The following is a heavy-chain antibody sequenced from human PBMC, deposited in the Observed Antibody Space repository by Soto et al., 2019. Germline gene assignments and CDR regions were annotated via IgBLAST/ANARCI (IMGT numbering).Heavy chain of an antibody. CDR2: IKSDGSST. Sequence: EVQLVESGGGLVQPGGSLRLSCAASGFTSSNYWMHWVRQAPGKGLVWVSRIKSDGSSTSYADAVKGRFTISRDNTKNTLDLQMHGLSVEDMAVYYCVRSVRSGSFRYYSYAMDVWGQGTPGTVSS. V-gene: IGHV3-74*01. D-gene: IGHD3-10*01. CDR1: GFTSSNYW. J-gene: IGHJ6*02. CDR3: VRSVRSGSFRYYSYAMDV.